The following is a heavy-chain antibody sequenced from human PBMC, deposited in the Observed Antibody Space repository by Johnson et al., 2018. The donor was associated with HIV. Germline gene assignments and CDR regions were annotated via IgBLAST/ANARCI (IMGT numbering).Heavy chain of an antibody. CDR1: GFTFSSYG. V-gene: IGHV3-30*02. J-gene: IGHJ3*02. Sequence: QVQLVESGGGVVQPGGSLRLSCAASGFTFSSYGMHWVRQAPGKGLEWVAFIRYDGSNKYYADSVKGRFTISRDNSKNTLYLQMNSLSAEDTAVYYCAKDSEWFGEFVDAFDIWGQGTMVTVSS. D-gene: IGHD3-10*01. CDR2: IRYDGSNK. CDR3: AKDSEWFGEFVDAFDI.